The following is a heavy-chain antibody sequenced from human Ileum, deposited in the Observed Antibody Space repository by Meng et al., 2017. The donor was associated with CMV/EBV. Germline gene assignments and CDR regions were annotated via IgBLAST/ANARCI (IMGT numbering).Heavy chain of an antibody. CDR1: GFTFSSYG. J-gene: IGHJ6*02. Sequence: GGSLRLSCAASGFTFSSYGMHWVRQAPGKGLEWVAFIRYDGSNKYYADSVKGRFTISRDNSKNTLYLQMNSLRAEDTAVYYCAIDKLSNSQPYYYYGMDVWGQGTTVTVSS. CDR3: AIDKLSNSQPYYYYGMDV. CDR2: IRYDGSNK. V-gene: IGHV3-30*02. D-gene: IGHD4-11*01.